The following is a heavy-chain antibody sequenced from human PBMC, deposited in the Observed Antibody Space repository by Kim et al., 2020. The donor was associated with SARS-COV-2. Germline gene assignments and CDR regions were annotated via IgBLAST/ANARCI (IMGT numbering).Heavy chain of an antibody. CDR1: GGSISSSSYY. CDR3: ASRTRDYYDSSGFHS. CDR2: IYYSGST. J-gene: IGHJ4*02. V-gene: IGHV4-39*01. Sequence: SETLSLTCTVSGGSISSSSYYWGWIRQPPGKGLEWIGSIYYSGSTYYNPSLKSRVTISVDTSKNQFSLKLSSVTAADTAVYYCASRTRDYYDSSGFHSWGQGTLVTVSS. D-gene: IGHD3-22*01.